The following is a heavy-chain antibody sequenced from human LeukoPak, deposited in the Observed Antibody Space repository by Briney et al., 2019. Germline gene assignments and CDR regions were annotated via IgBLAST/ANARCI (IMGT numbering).Heavy chain of an antibody. V-gene: IGHV4-30-2*01. D-gene: IGHD3-10*01. CDR2: INHSGST. J-gene: IGHJ5*02. CDR1: GGSISSGGYY. CDR3: ARGMRAAEWFGEFRWYPVPGYHNEGGDYWFDP. Sequence: SQTLSLTCTVSGGSISSGGYYWSWIRQPPGKGLGWIGEINHSGSTNYNPSLKSRVTISVDTSKNQFSLKLSSVTAADTAVYYCARGMRAAEWFGEFRWYPVPGYHNEGGDYWFDPWGQGTLVTVSS.